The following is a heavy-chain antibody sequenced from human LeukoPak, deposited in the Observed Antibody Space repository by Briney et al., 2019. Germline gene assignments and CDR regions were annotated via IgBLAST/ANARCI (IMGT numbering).Heavy chain of an antibody. V-gene: IGHV4-34*01. D-gene: IGHD6-13*01. CDR3: AREGYSSSKFDY. J-gene: IGHJ4*02. CDR2: INHSGST. CDR1: GGSFSGYY. Sequence: SETLSLTCAVYGGSFSGYYWSCIRQPPGKGLEWIGEINHSGSTNYNPSLKSRVTISVDTSKNQFSLKLSSVTAADTAVYYCAREGYSSSKFDYWGQGTLVTVSS.